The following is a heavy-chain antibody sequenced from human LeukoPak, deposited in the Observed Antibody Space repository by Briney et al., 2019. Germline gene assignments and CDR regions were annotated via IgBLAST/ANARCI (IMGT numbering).Heavy chain of an antibody. CDR2: ISGSGGST. V-gene: IGHV3-23*01. J-gene: IGHJ6*03. Sequence: GGPLRLSCAASGFTFSSYAMSWVRQAPGKGLEWVSAISGSGGSTYYADSVKGRFTISRDNSKNTLYLQMNSLRAEDTAVYYCAKRPGGGLYYYYYMDVWGKGTTVTVSS. CDR3: AKRPGGGLYYYYYMDV. CDR1: GFTFSSYA. D-gene: IGHD2-15*01.